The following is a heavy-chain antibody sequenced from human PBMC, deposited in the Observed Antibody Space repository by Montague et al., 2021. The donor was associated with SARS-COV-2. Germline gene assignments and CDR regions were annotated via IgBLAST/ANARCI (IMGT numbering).Heavy chain of an antibody. J-gene: IGHJ6*02. CDR2: ISYDGSNK. CDR3: ARDTSSTVRGVTTYYTYYGMDV. Sequence: SLRLSCAASGFTFSSYAMHWVRQAPGKGLEWVAVISYDGSNKYYADSLKGRITISRDNAKNSLYLQMNSLRAEDAAVYYCARDTSSTVRGVTTYYTYYGMDVWGQGTAVTVSS. D-gene: IGHD3-10*01. CDR1: GFTFSSYA. V-gene: IGHV3-30-3*01.